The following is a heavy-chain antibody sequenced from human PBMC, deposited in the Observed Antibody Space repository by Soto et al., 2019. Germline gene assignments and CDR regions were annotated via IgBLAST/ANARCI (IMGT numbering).Heavy chain of an antibody. Sequence: QVQLVESGGGVVQPGRSMRLSFAASGFTFSSYGMHWVRQAPGKGLEWVAVISYDGSNKYYADSVKGRFTISRDNSKNTLYLQMNSLRAEDTAVYYCSKELDSSGYYPFDYWGQGPLVTVAS. CDR2: ISYDGSNK. V-gene: IGHV3-30*18. D-gene: IGHD3-22*01. CDR1: GFTFSSYG. CDR3: SKELDSSGYYPFDY. J-gene: IGHJ4*02.